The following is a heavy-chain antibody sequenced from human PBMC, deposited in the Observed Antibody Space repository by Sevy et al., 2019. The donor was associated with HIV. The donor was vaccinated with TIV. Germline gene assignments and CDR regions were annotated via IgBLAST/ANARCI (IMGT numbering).Heavy chain of an antibody. V-gene: IGHV4-38-2*01. Sequence: SETLSLTCDVSGYSISSGYYGGWIRQPPGKGLEWIGSIYHSGSTYYNPSLKRRVTISVDTSKNQFSLKLRSVTAADTAVYYFARTLRGDFDSSASAFDIWGQGTMVTVSS. CDR3: ARTLRGDFDSSASAFDI. CDR1: GYSISSGYY. CDR2: IYHSGST. D-gene: IGHD3-22*01. J-gene: IGHJ3*02.